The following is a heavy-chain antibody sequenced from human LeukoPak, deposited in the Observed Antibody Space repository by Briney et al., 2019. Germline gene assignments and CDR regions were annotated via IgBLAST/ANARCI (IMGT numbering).Heavy chain of an antibody. V-gene: IGHV4-59*01. D-gene: IGHD6-13*01. J-gene: IGHJ4*02. CDR2: IYYSGST. Sequence: SETLSLTCTVSGDSISGDNWSWIRQPPGKGLEWIGYIYYSGSTNYNPSLKSRVTISVDTSKNQFSLKLSSVTAADTAVYYCARDRRYSSSWVFDYWGQGTLVTVS. CDR1: GDSISGDN. CDR3: ARDRRYSSSWVFDY.